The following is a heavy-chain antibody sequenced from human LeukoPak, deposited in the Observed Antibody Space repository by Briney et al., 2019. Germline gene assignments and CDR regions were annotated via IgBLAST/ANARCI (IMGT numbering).Heavy chain of an antibody. D-gene: IGHD5-18*01. V-gene: IGHV3-48*04. Sequence: GGSLRLSCAASGFTFSSYSMNWVRQAPGKGLAWVSHISSSSSTISYADSVKGRFTISRDNAEKSLYLQMNSLRAEDTAVYYCARMTAMVGSDFWGQGTLVTVSS. CDR2: ISSSSSTI. CDR3: ARMTAMVGSDF. CDR1: GFTFSSYS. J-gene: IGHJ4*02.